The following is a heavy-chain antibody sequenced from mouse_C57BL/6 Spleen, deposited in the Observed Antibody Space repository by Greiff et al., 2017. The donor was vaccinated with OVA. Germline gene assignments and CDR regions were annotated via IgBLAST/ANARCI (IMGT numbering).Heavy chain of an antibody. Sequence: DVKLVESGGGLVKPGGSLKLSCAASGFTFSDYGMHWVRQAPEKGLEWVAYISSGSSTIYYADTVKGRFTISRDNAKNTLFLQRTSLRSEDTAMYYCASPYYYGSSYGYFDVWGTGTTVTVSS. CDR1: GFTFSDYG. J-gene: IGHJ1*03. V-gene: IGHV5-17*01. CDR3: ASPYYYGSSYGYFDV. CDR2: ISSGSSTI. D-gene: IGHD1-1*01.